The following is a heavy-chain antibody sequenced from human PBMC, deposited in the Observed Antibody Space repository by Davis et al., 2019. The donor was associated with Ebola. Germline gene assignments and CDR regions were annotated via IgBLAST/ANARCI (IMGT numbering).Heavy chain of an antibody. J-gene: IGHJ5*02. CDR1: GFTFDDYT. D-gene: IGHD3-22*01. Sequence: GESLKISCAASGFTFDDYTMHWVRQAPGKGLEWVSLISWDGGSTYYADSVKGRFTISRDNSKNSLYLQMNSLRTEDTALYYCAKAPHPRYYYDSSGYPLPNWFDPWGQGTLVTVSS. V-gene: IGHV3-43*01. CDR3: AKAPHPRYYYDSSGYPLPNWFDP. CDR2: ISWDGGST.